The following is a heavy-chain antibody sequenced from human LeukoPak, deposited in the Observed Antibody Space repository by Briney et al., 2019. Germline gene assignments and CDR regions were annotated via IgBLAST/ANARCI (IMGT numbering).Heavy chain of an antibody. CDR2: IYYSGST. CDR3: ARAGRDYVWGSYRPIFDY. D-gene: IGHD3-16*02. Sequence: PSETLSLTCTVSGGSISSSSYYWGWIRQPPGKGLEWIGSIYYSGSTYYNPSLKSRVTISVDTSKNQFSLKLSSVTAADTAVYYCARAGRDYVWGSYRPIFDYWGQGTLVTVSS. CDR1: GGSISSSSYY. J-gene: IGHJ4*02. V-gene: IGHV4-39*07.